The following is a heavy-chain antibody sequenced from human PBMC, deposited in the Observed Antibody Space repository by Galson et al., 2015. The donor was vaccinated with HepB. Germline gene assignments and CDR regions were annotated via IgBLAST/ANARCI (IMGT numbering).Heavy chain of an antibody. CDR3: ARVEYGSGSYAIDY. Sequence: QSGAEVKKPGESLKISCKGSRYSFTNYWIGWVRQMSGKGLEWMGIIYAGDSDTRYSPSLQGQVTISADKSISTAYLQWSSLKASDTAMYYCARVEYGSGSYAIDYWGQGTLVTVSS. CDR2: IYAGDSDT. D-gene: IGHD3-10*01. J-gene: IGHJ4*02. CDR1: RYSFTNYW. V-gene: IGHV5-51*03.